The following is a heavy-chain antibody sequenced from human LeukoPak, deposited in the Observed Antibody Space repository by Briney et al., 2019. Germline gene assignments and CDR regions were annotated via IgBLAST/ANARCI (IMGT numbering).Heavy chain of an antibody. CDR1: GDSISRGSYH. V-gene: IGHV4-61*02. CDR3: ARDPVDGMGFFDF. J-gene: IGHJ3*01. Sequence: PSQTLSLSGTVSGDSISRGSYHWAWIRQHAGKELEWIGRTYASGSARYNPSLESRVSILVDTSKNQFSLKVSSVTAADTAVYYCARDPVDGMGFFDFWGQGTVVTVSS. CDR2: TYASGSA. D-gene: IGHD6-13*01.